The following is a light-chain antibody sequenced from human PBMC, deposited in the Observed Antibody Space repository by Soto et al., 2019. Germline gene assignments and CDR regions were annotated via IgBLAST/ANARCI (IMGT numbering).Light chain of an antibody. J-gene: IGLJ1*01. CDR3: QTWGTGIHV. CDR1: SGHSSYA. CDR2: LNSDGSH. V-gene: IGLV4-69*01. Sequence: LVLTQSPSASASLGASVKLTCTLSSGHSSYAIAWHQQQPEKGPRYLMKLNSDGSHSKGDGIPDRFSGSSSGAERYLIISSLQSEDEADYYCQTWGTGIHVFGTGTKPTVL.